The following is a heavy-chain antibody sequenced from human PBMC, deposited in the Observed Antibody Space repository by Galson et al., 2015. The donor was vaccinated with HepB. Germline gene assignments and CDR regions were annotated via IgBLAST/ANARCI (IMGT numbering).Heavy chain of an antibody. CDR1: GGSFSGYY. Sequence: ETLSLTCAVYGGSFSGYYWSWIRQPPGKGLEWIGEINHSGSTNYNPSLKSRVTISVDTSKNQFSLKLSSVTAADTAVYYCARSTTFYYYGMDVWGQGTTVTVSS. CDR3: ARSTTFYYYGMDV. V-gene: IGHV4-34*01. J-gene: IGHJ6*02. D-gene: IGHD3-16*01. CDR2: INHSGST.